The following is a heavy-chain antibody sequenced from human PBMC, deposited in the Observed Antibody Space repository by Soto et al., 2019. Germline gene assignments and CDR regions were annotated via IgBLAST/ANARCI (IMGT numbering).Heavy chain of an antibody. V-gene: IGHV4-59*08. Sequence: SETLSLTCTVSGGSISSYYWSWIRQPPGKGLEWIGYIYYSGSTNYNPSLKSRVTISVDTSKNQFSLKLSSVTAADTAVYYCARHWRWKGYYYYYMGVWGKGTTVTVSS. J-gene: IGHJ6*03. CDR3: ARHWRWKGYYYYYMGV. CDR1: GGSISSYY. CDR2: IYYSGST. D-gene: IGHD3-3*01.